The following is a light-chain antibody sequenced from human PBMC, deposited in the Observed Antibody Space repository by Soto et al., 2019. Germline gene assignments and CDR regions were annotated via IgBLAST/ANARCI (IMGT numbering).Light chain of an antibody. CDR2: EVV. CDR3: KSYAGSNTYV. CDR1: KSDIGVYDF. Sequence: QSVLTQPPSASGSPGQSVTISCTGTKSDIGVYDFVSWYQHHPGKAPRLIIYEVVQRPSGVPDRFSGSKSGNTASLTVSGLHDADEADYCCKSYAGSNTYVFGSGTKVTVL. J-gene: IGLJ1*01. V-gene: IGLV2-8*01.